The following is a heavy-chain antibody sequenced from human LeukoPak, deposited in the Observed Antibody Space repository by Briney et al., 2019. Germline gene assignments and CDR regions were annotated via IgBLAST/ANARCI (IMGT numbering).Heavy chain of an antibody. CDR2: ISGSGGST. CDR3: ANVDFVLMVYVPTDY. V-gene: IGHV3-23*01. D-gene: IGHD2-8*01. Sequence: GGSLRLSCAASGFTFSSYAMSWVRQAPGKGLEWVSAISGSGGSTYYADSVKGRFTISRDNSKNTLYLQMNNLRAEDTAVYYCANVDFVLMVYVPTDYWGQGTLVTVSS. J-gene: IGHJ4*02. CDR1: GFTFSSYA.